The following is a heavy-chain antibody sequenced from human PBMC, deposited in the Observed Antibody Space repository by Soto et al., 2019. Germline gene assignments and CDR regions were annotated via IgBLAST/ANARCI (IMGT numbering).Heavy chain of an antibody. J-gene: IGHJ3*02. CDR2: ISGDGSNT. V-gene: IGHV3-74*01. Sequence: EVQLVESGGGLVQPGGSLRLSCAASGFTFRTYWMHWVRQAPGKGLVWVSRISGDGSNTDYADSVKGRFTLSRDNAKNTLFLRMNSLGVEDTAVYYCLTGEGPSTVPFEIWGQGTMVTVSS. D-gene: IGHD3-10*01. CDR1: GFTFRTYW. CDR3: LTGEGPSTVPFEI.